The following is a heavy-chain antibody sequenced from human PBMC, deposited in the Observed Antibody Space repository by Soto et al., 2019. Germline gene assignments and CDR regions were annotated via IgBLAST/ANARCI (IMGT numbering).Heavy chain of an antibody. J-gene: IGHJ4*02. CDR3: TANGTVVLDY. Sequence: EVQLVESGGGLVKPGGALRISCSASGFHFRNPWISWGPQGPGKGLEWVGRIKSKTDGGTTDYAAPVKGRFTISRDDSKNTLYLQMNSLKTEDTAVYYCTANGTVVLDYWGQGTLVTVSS. CDR2: IKSKTDGGTT. CDR1: GFHFRNPW. D-gene: IGHD2-8*01. V-gene: IGHV3-15*01.